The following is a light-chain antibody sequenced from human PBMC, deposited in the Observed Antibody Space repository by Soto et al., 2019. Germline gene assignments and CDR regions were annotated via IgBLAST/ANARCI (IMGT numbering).Light chain of an antibody. Sequence: VFTPSPATLSLSPVDRATLSCRASQTVRSSLAWYQQKPGQAPRLIIYEASNRATGIPARFSGSGSGTDFTLTISSLEPEDWAVYYGQQPIGWPLTFGEGTKGDIK. CDR1: QTVRSS. CDR2: EAS. CDR3: QQPIGWPLT. J-gene: IGKJ4*01. V-gene: IGKV3-11*01.